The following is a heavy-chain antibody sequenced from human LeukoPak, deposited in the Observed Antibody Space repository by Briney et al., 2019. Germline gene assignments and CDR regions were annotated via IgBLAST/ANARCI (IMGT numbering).Heavy chain of an antibody. Sequence: QPGGSLRLSCAASGFTFSSYGMHWVRQAPGKGLEWVAVIWYDGSNKYYADSVKGRFTISRDNSKNTLYLQMNSLRAEDTAAYYCARELRITIFGVVIKPSFYYYGMDVWGQGTTVTVSS. V-gene: IGHV3-33*01. CDR1: GFTFSSYG. CDR2: IWYDGSNK. J-gene: IGHJ6*02. D-gene: IGHD3-3*01. CDR3: ARELRITIFGVVIKPSFYYYGMDV.